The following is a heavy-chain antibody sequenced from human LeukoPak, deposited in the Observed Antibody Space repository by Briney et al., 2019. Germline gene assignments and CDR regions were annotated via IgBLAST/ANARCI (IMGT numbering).Heavy chain of an antibody. CDR2: LYISGGT. CDR3: ARVTGYMTEDYFDY. Sequence: PSETLSLTCTVSGGSMSSTSFYWNWIRQSAGKGLEWIGRLYISGGTNYNPSLKSRVTISADTSKNQFSLKLRSVTAADTAVYYCARVTGYMTEDYFDYWGQGTLITVSS. CDR1: GGSMSSTSFY. V-gene: IGHV4-61*02. D-gene: IGHD6-13*01. J-gene: IGHJ4*02.